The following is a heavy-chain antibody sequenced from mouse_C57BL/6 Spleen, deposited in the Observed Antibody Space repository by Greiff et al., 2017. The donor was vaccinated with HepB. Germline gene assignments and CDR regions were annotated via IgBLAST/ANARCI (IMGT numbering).Heavy chain of an antibody. Sequence: VQLQQSGPELVKPGDSVSISCKASGSSFTDYNMNWVQQSNGKSLEWIGVINPNYGTISYNHKLKGKATLTVDQSSSTAYMQINSLTSEDSAVYYCARSIIITTVVPSYFGEWGKGTTLTVAS. V-gene: IGHV1-39*01. D-gene: IGHD1-1*01. CDR3: ARSIIITTVVPSYFGE. CDR1: GSSFTDYN. J-gene: IGHJ2*01. CDR2: INPNYGTI.